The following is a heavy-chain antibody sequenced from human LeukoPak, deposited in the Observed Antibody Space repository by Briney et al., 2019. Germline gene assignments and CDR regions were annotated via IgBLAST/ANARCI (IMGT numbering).Heavy chain of an antibody. V-gene: IGHV3-49*04. D-gene: IGHD5-12*01. CDR2: ISREAYGGTT. J-gene: IGHJ4*02. CDR1: GFSFGDYA. CDR3: TRDLRLRGYSGYDYEGGTFDY. Sequence: GGSLRLSCSTSGFSFGDYAMSWVRQAPGKGLEWVGFISREAYGGTTEYAASVKGRFTISRDDSKSIAYLQMNSLKTEDTAVYYCTRDLRLRGYSGYDYEGGTFDYWGQGTLVTVSS.